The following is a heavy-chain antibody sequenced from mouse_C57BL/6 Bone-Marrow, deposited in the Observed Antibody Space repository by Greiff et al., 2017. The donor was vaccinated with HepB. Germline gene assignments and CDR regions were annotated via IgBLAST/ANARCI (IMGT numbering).Heavy chain of an antibody. CDR2: IDPENGDT. V-gene: IGHV14-4*01. J-gene: IGHJ3*01. D-gene: IGHD2-13*01. CDR3: TTGEGSFAY. Sequence: VQLQQSGAELVRPGASVKLSCTASGFNIKDDYMHWVKQRPEQGLEWIGWIDPENGDTEYASKFQGNATITADKSSNTAYLQLSSLTSEDTAVYYCTTGEGSFAYWGKGTLVTVSA. CDR1: GFNIKDDY.